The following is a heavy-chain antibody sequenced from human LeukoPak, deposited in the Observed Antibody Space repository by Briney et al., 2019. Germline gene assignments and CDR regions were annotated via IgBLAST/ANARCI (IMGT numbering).Heavy chain of an antibody. D-gene: IGHD3-22*01. CDR3: VRLWDSSGFFGY. Sequence: GGSLTLSCVASGFTFSNYWVSWVRQAPGKGLERVANIQKDGSEKHYVASVEGRFTISRDNAENSLFLQLNSLRVGGTAVYYCVRLWDSSGFFGYWGQGALVTVSS. J-gene: IGHJ4*02. V-gene: IGHV3-7*01. CDR1: GFTFSNYW. CDR2: IQKDGSEK.